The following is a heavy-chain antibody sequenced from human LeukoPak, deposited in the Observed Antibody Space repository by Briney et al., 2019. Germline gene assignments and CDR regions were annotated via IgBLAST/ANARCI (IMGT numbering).Heavy chain of an antibody. CDR2: IYTSGST. D-gene: IGHD2-2*01. CDR1: GGSISGYY. J-gene: IGHJ5*02. V-gene: IGHV4-4*07. Sequence: SETPSLICSVSGGSISGYYWSWIRQPAGKGLEWIGRIYTSGSTNYNPSPKSRVTMSVDTSKNQFSLKLSYVTAADTAVYYCARDLKPIVVVPAALGGWFDPWGQGTLVTVSS. CDR3: ARDLKPIVVVPAALGGWFDP.